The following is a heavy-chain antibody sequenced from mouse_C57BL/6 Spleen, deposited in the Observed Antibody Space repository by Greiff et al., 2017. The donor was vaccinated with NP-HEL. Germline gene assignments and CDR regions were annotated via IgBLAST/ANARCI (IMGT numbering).Heavy chain of an antibody. CDR2: INPSSGYT. V-gene: IGHV1-4*01. Sequence: QVQLQQSGAELARPGASVKMSCKASGYTFTSYTMHWVKQRPGQGLEWIGYINPSSGYTKYNQTFKDKATLTADKSSSTAYTQLSSLTSEDSAVYYGARGYDAMDDWGQGTSVTVSS. J-gene: IGHJ4*01. CDR3: ARGYDAMDD. CDR1: GYTFTSYT.